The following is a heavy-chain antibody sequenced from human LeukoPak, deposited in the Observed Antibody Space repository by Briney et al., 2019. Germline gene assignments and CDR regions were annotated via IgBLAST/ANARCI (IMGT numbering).Heavy chain of an antibody. J-gene: IGHJ4*02. CDR3: ARRQYYYDGSGYSDY. V-gene: IGHV4-59*12. D-gene: IGHD3-22*01. CDR2: IYYSGGT. CDR1: GGSISSYY. Sequence: PSETLSLTCTVSGGSISSYYWSWIRQPPGKGLEWIGYIYYSGGTNYNPSLKSRVTISVDTSKNQFSLKLSSVTAADTAVYYCARRQYYYDGSGYSDYWGQGTLVTVSS.